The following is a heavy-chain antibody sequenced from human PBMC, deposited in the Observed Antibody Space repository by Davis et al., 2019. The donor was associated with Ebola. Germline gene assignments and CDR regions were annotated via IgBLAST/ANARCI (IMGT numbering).Heavy chain of an antibody. J-gene: IGHJ6*02. Sequence: GESLKISCKGSGYSFTSYWIGWLRQMPGKGLEWMGRIDTSDSYTNYSPSFQGHVTISADKSISTAYLQWSSLKASDTAMYYCARRVTTLEGGMDVWGQGTTVTVSS. CDR2: IDTSDSYT. CDR1: GYSFTSYW. V-gene: IGHV5-10-1*01. D-gene: IGHD3-3*01. CDR3: ARRVTTLEGGMDV.